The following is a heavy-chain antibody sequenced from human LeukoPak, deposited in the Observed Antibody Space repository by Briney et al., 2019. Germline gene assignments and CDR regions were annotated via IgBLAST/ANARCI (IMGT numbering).Heavy chain of an antibody. CDR1: GGSISSYY. D-gene: IGHD6-13*01. V-gene: IGHV4-59*08. CDR2: IYYSGST. Sequence: SETLSLTCTASGGSISSYYWSWIRQPPGKGLEWIGYIYYSGSTNYNPSLKSRVTISVDTSKNQFSLKLSSVTAADTAVYYCARHDGSSWYYFDYWGQGTLVTVSS. J-gene: IGHJ4*02. CDR3: ARHDGSSWYYFDY.